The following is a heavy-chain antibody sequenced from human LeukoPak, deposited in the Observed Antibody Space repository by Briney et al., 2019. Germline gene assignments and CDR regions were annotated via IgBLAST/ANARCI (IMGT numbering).Heavy chain of an antibody. V-gene: IGHV1-46*01. Sequence: ASVKVSCKASGYTFTSYYTHWVRQAPGQGLEWMGIINPSGGSTSYAQKFQGRVTMTRDTSTSTVYMELSSLRSEDTAVYYCARDWEIFLTGYYYYHYGMDVWGQGTTVTVFS. CDR3: ARDWEIFLTGYYYYHYGMDV. D-gene: IGHD3-9*01. J-gene: IGHJ6*02. CDR1: GYTFTSYY. CDR2: INPSGGST.